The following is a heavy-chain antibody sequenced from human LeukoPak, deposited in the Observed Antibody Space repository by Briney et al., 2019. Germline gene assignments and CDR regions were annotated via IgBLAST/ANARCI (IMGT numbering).Heavy chain of an antibody. CDR3: ARGRYCSGGSCVPHFDY. CDR1: GYTFTGYY. D-gene: IGHD2-15*01. J-gene: IGHJ4*02. Sequence: GASAKVSCKASGYTFTGYYMHWVRQAPGQGLEWMGWINPNSGGTNYAQKFQGRVTMTRDTSISTAYMELSRLRSDDTAVYYCARGRYCSGGSCVPHFDYWGQGTLVTVSS. V-gene: IGHV1-2*02. CDR2: INPNSGGT.